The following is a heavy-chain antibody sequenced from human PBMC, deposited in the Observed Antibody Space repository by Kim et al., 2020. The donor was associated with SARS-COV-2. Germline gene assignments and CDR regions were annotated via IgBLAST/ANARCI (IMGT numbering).Heavy chain of an antibody. CDR3: ARDWTYDENTDPFDI. D-gene: IGHD5-12*01. J-gene: IGHJ3*02. V-gene: IGHV1-18*01. Sequence: AAKVQGRLTMTTDTSTSTAYMELRSLRSDDTAVYYCARDWTYDENTDPFDIWGQGTMVTVSS.